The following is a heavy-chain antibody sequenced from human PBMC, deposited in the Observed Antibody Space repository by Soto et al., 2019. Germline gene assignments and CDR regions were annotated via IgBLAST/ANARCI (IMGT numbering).Heavy chain of an antibody. CDR2: IIPMFGTT. V-gene: IGHV1-69*06. D-gene: IGHD3-9*01. CDR3: AIGIGLRYCDWPFEY. J-gene: IGHJ4*02. Sequence: QVQLVQSGAEVKKPGSSVKVSCKASGGTFTNYTISWVRQAPGQGLEWMGGIIPMFGTTNHAQKFQGRVTINANKSTTTAHMELSTLRSEDTAVYYCAIGIGLRYCDWPFEYRGQGTLVTVSS. CDR1: GGTFTNYT.